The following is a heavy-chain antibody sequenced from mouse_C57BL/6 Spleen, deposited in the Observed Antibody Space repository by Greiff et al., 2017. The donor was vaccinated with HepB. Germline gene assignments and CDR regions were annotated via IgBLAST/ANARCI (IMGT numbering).Heavy chain of an antibody. J-gene: IGHJ2*01. CDR2: IYPGDGDT. CDR1: GYAFSSYW. D-gene: IGHD2-1*01. V-gene: IGHV1-80*01. CDR3: ARWEYYGNYGFDY. Sequence: VQLQESGAELVKPGASVKISCKASGYAFSSYWMNWVKQRPGKGLEWIGQIYPGDGDTNYNGKFKGKATLTADKSSSTAYMQLSSLTSEDSAVYFCARWEYYGNYGFDYWGQGTTLTVSS.